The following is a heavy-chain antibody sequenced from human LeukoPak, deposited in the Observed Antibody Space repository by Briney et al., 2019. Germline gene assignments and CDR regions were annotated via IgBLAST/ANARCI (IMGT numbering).Heavy chain of an antibody. CDR1: GFTVSSNY. CDR3: ARDSRDFWSGYLNYYYGMDV. V-gene: IGHV3-66*02. Sequence: GGSLRLSCAASGFTVSSNYMSWVRQAPGKGLEWVSVIYSGGSTYYADSVKGRFTISRDNSKNTLYLQMNSLRAEDTAVYYCARDSRDFWSGYLNYYYGMDVWGQGTTVTVSS. CDR2: IYSGGST. J-gene: IGHJ6*02. D-gene: IGHD3-3*01.